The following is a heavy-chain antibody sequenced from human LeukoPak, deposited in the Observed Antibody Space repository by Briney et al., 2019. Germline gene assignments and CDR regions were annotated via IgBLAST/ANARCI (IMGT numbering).Heavy chain of an antibody. D-gene: IGHD6-13*01. CDR1: GFTFSSYS. CDR3: ARSLPYGTTWYGRSDF. V-gene: IGHV3-7*03. Sequence: PGGSLRLSCAASGFTFSSYSMNWVRQAPGKGLEWMANIRQDGDTKYYVDSVKGRFTISRDNAMNSLYLQMNSLRAEDTAIYYCARSLPYGTTWYGRSDFWGQGTLVTVSS. J-gene: IGHJ4*02. CDR2: IRQDGDTK.